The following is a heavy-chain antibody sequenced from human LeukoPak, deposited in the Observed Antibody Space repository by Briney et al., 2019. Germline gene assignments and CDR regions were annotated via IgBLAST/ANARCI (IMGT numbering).Heavy chain of an antibody. CDR2: IKEDGSEK. CDR3: ARDAYDSSGYSPFDY. D-gene: IGHD3-22*01. CDR1: GFTFSNYW. J-gene: IGHJ4*02. Sequence: GGSLRLSCAASGFTFSNYWLSWVRQAPGKGLEWVANIKEDGSEKYFVDSVKGRFTISRDNAKNPLYLQMNSLRAEDTAVYYCARDAYDSSGYSPFDYWGQGTLVTVSS. V-gene: IGHV3-7*01.